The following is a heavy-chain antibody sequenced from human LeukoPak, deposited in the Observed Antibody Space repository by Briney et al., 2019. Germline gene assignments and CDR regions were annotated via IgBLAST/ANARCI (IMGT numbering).Heavy chain of an antibody. CDR2: ISAYNGNT. V-gene: IGHV1-18*01. J-gene: IGHJ4*02. D-gene: IGHD3-9*01. CDR3: ARGTYYDILTGYQPAVYYFDY. Sequence: GASVKVSCKASGYTFTSYGISWVRQAPGQGLEWMGWISAYNGNTNYAQKLQGRVTMTTDTSTSTAYMELRSLRSDDTAVYYCARGTYYDILTGYQPAVYYFDYWGQGTLVTVSS. CDR1: GYTFTSYG.